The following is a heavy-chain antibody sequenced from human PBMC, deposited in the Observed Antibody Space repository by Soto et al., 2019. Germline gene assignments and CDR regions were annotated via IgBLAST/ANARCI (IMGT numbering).Heavy chain of an antibody. V-gene: IGHV3-15*07. Sequence: EVQLVESGGGLVKPGGSLRLSCAASGFTFSNAWMNWVRQAPGKGLEWVGRIKSKTDGGTTDYAAPEKGRSTIARDDSKNTLYLQMNSRKTDDTAVYYCTTEGSTMITFGGPAYGMDVWAQGTTVTVSS. CDR3: TTEGSTMITFGGPAYGMDV. CDR2: IKSKTDGGTT. CDR1: GFTFSNAW. J-gene: IGHJ6*01. D-gene: IGHD3-16*01.